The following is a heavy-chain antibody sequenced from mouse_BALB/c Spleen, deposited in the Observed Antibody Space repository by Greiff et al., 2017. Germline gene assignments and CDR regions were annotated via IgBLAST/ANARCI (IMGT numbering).Heavy chain of an antibody. CDR2: INSNGGST. CDR1: GFTFSSYY. Sequence: EVKLVESGGGLVKLGGSLKLSCAASGFTFSSYYMSWVRQTPEKRLELVAAINSNGGSTYYPDTVKGRFTISRDNAKNTLYLQMSSLKSEDTALYYCAGHYDYDVGFDYWGQGTTLTVFS. J-gene: IGHJ2*01. D-gene: IGHD2-4*01. V-gene: IGHV5-6-2*01. CDR3: AGHYDYDVGFDY.